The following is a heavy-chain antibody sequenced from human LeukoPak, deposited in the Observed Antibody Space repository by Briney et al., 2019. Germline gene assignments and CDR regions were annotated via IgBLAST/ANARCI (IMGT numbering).Heavy chain of an antibody. J-gene: IGHJ4*02. CDR3: ARDDILTGSFDF. Sequence: PSETLSLTCTVSGGSISSTGYYWDCIRQPPGKGLEWIGNIYYSGINYYNPSLRSRVTISVDTSKNQFSLKVSSVTAADAAVYYCARDDILTGSFDFWGQGTLVTVSS. CDR2: IYYSGIN. CDR1: GGSISSTGYY. D-gene: IGHD3-9*01. V-gene: IGHV4-39*02.